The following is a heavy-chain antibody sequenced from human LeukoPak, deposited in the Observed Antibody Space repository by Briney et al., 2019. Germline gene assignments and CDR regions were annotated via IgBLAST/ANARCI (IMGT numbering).Heavy chain of an antibody. Sequence: ASVKVSCKASVYTFTSLDINWMRQTTGQGLEWLGWMSPRNGNTGYAQEFQGRVTMTGDTSKTTAYLELSSLTSDDTAIYYCARGVDAGVDYWGQGTLITVSS. CDR3: ARGVDAGVDY. CDR2: MSPRNGNT. V-gene: IGHV1-8*01. CDR1: VYTFTSLD. D-gene: IGHD2-8*01. J-gene: IGHJ4*02.